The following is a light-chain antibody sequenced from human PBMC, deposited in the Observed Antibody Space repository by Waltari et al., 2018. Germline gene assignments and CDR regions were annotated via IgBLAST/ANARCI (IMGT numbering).Light chain of an antibody. CDR1: SSNLGSSF. CDR2: RND. J-gene: IGLJ3*02. Sequence: QSVLTQPPSASGTPGQRVTISCSGSSSNLGSSFVCWTQHLPGTAPKLLIYRNDQRPSGVPDRFSGSRSGTSASLAISGLRSEDEADYYCAAWDDSLTVRFGGGTKLTVL. CDR3: AAWDDSLTVR. V-gene: IGLV1-47*01.